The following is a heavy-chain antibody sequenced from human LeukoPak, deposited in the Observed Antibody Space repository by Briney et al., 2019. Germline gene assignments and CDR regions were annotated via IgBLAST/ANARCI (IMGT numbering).Heavy chain of an antibody. CDR2: IKQKGREK. CDR3: ARSGIAAAFDY. Sequence: GGSLRLSCTASGFTSSSYWMTWVRQAPGKGLEWVANIKQKGREKYYVDSVKGRFSISRDNAKNSLYLQMNSLRAEDTAVYYCARSGIAAAFDYWGQGTLVTVSS. V-gene: IGHV3-7*01. CDR1: GFTSSSYW. J-gene: IGHJ4*02. D-gene: IGHD6-13*01.